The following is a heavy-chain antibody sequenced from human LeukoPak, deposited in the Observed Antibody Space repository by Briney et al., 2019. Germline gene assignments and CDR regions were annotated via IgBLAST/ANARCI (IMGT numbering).Heavy chain of an antibody. J-gene: IGHJ5*02. D-gene: IGHD5-24*01. V-gene: IGHV4-59*01. CDR3: ARVEMAGSFDP. CDR1: SGSITNYYY. Sequence: SETLSLTCTVSSGSITNYYYWSWIRQPPGKGREGIGHIYYSGSTNYNPSLKSRVTISVDTSKKQFSLRLSSVTAADTAVYYCARVEMAGSFDPWGQGTLVTVSS. CDR2: IYYSGST.